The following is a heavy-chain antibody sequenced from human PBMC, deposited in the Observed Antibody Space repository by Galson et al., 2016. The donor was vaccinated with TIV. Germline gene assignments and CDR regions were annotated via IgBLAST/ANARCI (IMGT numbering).Heavy chain of an antibody. CDR2: IYWVDSR. Sequence: PALVKPTQTLTLTCSFSGFPLTTTGVGVGGIRRPPERPLGGLATIYWVDSRRYSPSLGSGLTRIKNTSKNQVRLTMTTIDPMDRGTYSCARERAAGRPDAFDFWGQGTVVSVSS. CDR3: ARERAAGRPDAFDF. CDR1: GFPLTTTGVG. D-gene: IGHD6-6*01. V-gene: IGHV2-5*02. J-gene: IGHJ3*01.